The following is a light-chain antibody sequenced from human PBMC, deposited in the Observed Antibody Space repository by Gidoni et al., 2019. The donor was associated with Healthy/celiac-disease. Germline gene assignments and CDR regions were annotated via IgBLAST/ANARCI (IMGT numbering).Light chain of an antibody. Sequence: DIVMTLSPDSLAVSLGERATINCKSSQSVLYSANNKNYLAWYQQKPGQPPKLLIYWASTRESGVPDRFSGSGPGTDFTLTISSLQAEDVAVYYCQQYYSTPLTFGGRTKVEIK. CDR3: QQYYSTPLT. CDR1: QSVLYSANNKNY. J-gene: IGKJ4*01. CDR2: WAS. V-gene: IGKV4-1*01.